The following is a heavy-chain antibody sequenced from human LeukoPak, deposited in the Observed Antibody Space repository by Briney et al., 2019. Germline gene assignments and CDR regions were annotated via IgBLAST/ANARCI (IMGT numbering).Heavy chain of an antibody. CDR2: ISGMGGST. V-gene: IGHV3-23*01. CDR3: AKDQFSRIVVVTFDY. Sequence: GGSLRLSCAASGFTFSSYARSWVRQAPGKVLEWVSAISGMGGSTYYADSVKGRCTISRENSKNTLYLQMNSLRAEDTAVYYCAKDQFSRIVVVTFDYWGQGTLVTVSS. CDR1: GFTFSSYA. D-gene: IGHD3-22*01. J-gene: IGHJ4*02.